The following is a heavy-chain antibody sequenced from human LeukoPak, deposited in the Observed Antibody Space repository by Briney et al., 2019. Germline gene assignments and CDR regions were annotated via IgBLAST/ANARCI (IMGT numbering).Heavy chain of an antibody. J-gene: IGHJ4*02. CDR1: GGSISSYY. D-gene: IGHD1-26*01. CDR3: ARVAVGATFFDY. Sequence: SETLSLTCTVSGGSISSYYWSWIRQPPGKGLEWIGYIYYSGSTNYNPSLKSRVTISVDTSKNQFSLKLSSVTAADTAVYYCARVAVGATFFDYWGQGTLVTVSS. V-gene: IGHV4-59*01. CDR2: IYYSGST.